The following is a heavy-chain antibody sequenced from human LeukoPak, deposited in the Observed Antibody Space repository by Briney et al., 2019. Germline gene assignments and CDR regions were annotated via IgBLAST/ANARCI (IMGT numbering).Heavy chain of an antibody. D-gene: IGHD4-11*01. CDR3: ARVLIRGRYSNYYYYYGMDV. CDR1: GGTFSSYA. CDR2: IIPIFGTA. V-gene: IGHV1-69*13. Sequence: SVKVSCKASGGTFSSYAISWVRQAPGQGLEWMGGIIPIFGTANYAQKFQGRVTITADESTSTAYMELSSLRSEDTAVYYCARVLIRGRYSNYYYYYGMDVWGQGTTVTVSS. J-gene: IGHJ6*02.